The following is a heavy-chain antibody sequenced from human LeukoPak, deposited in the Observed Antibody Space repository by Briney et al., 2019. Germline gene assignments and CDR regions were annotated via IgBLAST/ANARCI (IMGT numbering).Heavy chain of an antibody. CDR1: GFTFSSYA. Sequence: QTGGSLRLSCAASGFTFSSYAMSWVRQAPGKGLEWVSAISGSGGSTYYADSVKGRFTISRDNSKNTLYLQMNSLRAEDTAVYYCAKAHLSVVAATSDADAFDIWGQGTMVTVSS. CDR2: ISGSGGST. CDR3: AKAHLSVVAATSDADAFDI. D-gene: IGHD2-15*01. V-gene: IGHV3-23*01. J-gene: IGHJ3*02.